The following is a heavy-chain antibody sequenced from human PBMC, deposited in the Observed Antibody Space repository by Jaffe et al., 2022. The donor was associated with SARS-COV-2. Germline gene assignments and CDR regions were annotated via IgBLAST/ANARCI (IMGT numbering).Heavy chain of an antibody. J-gene: IGHJ5*02. D-gene: IGHD3-10*01. Sequence: QVQLVQSGPEVKKPGASVKVSCKASGYSFTTYTIQWVRQAPGQRLEWMGWIIAGNGDTKYSQRFQDRVTITRDTSASTAYMELSSLRSEDTAVYYCARDSGRDQGWFDPWGQGTLVTVSS. CDR1: GYSFTTYT. CDR2: IIAGNGDT. V-gene: IGHV1-3*01. CDR3: ARDSGRDQGWFDP.